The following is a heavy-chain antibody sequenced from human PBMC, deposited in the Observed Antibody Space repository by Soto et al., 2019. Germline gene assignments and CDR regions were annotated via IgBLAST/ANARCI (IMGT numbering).Heavy chain of an antibody. J-gene: IGHJ6*03. CDR3: AKFRIAPNYYYYYMDV. CDR1: GFTFSSFA. CDR2: ISGSGGRT. Sequence: GGSLRLSCAAPGFTFSSFAMSWVRQPPGKGLEWVSAISGSGGRTHYADSVKGRFTISRDDSRNTLYLQMNSLRAEDTAVYYCAKFRIAPNYYYYYMDVWGKGTTVTVSS. V-gene: IGHV3-23*01. D-gene: IGHD6-13*01.